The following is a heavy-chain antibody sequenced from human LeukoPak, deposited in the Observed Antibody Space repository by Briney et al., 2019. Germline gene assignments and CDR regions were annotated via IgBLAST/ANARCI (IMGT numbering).Heavy chain of an antibody. CDR3: ARDASYCGGDCYSNVLLFDDVFDI. D-gene: IGHD2-21*01. V-gene: IGHV3-66*01. Sequence: PGGSLRLSCAASGFTVSSNYMSWVRQAPGKGLEWVSVIYSGGSTYYADSVKGRFTISRDNSKNTLYLQMNSLRAEDTAVYYCARDASYCGGDCYSNVLLFDDVFDIWGQGTMVTVSS. CDR1: GFTVSSNY. CDR2: IYSGGST. J-gene: IGHJ3*02.